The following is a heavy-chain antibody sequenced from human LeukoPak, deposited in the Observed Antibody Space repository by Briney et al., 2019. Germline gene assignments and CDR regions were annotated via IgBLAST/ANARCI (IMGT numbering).Heavy chain of an antibody. CDR1: GFTSSSYS. CDR3: ARNYDFWSGQRGYFDY. CDR2: ISGSSSTI. Sequence: GGSLRLSCAASGFTSSSYSMNWVRQAPGKGLEWVSYISGSSSTIYYADSVKGRFTISRDNAKNSLYLQMNSLRAEDTAVYYCARNYDFWSGQRGYFDYWGQGTLVTVSS. D-gene: IGHD3-3*01. V-gene: IGHV3-48*01. J-gene: IGHJ4*02.